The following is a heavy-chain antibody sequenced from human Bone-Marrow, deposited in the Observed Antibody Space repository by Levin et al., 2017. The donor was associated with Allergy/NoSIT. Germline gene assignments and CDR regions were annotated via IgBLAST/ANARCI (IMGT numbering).Heavy chain of an antibody. D-gene: IGHD6-19*01. CDR2: INSDGSKT. CDR1: GFTFSSYW. Sequence: GESLKISCAASGFTFSSYWMHWVRQAPGKGPVWVSRINSDGSKTGYADSVKGRFSISRDNAKNTVYLQMNSLRVEDTAVYYCAREGVVAGKDCWGQGTLVTVSS. V-gene: IGHV3-74*01. CDR3: AREGVVAGKDC. J-gene: IGHJ4*02.